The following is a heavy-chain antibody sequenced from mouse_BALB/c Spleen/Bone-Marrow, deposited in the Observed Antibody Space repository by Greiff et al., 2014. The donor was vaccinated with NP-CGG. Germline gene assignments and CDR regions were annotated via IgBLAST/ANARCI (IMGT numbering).Heavy chain of an antibody. CDR1: GYTFTSYY. V-gene: IGHV1S120*01. CDR3: TRRSLLADYYSMDY. Sequence: QVHVKQSGAELVKPGASVKLSCKASGYTFTSYYLYWVKQRPGQGLEWIGEINLSNGSTNFNERFKSKSSLTVDKSSSTAYMQXXXLXXXXSAXYYCTRRSLLADYYSMDYWGQGTSVTVGS. J-gene: IGHJ4*01. CDR2: INLSNGST. D-gene: IGHD2-1*01.